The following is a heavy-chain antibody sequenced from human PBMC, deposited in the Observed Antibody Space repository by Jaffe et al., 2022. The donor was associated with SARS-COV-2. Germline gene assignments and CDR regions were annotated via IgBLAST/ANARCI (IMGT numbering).Heavy chain of an antibody. V-gene: IGHV4-59*01. D-gene: IGHD2-15*01. CDR2: IYYSGST. CDR3: ARVGGWRGAFDI. CDR1: GGSISSYY. J-gene: IGHJ3*02. Sequence: QVQLQESGPGLVKPSETLSLTCTVSGGSISSYYWSWIRQPPGKGLEWIGYIYYSGSTNYNPSLKSRVTISVDTSKNQFSLKLSSVTAADTAVYYCARVGGWRGAFDIWGQGTMVTVSS.